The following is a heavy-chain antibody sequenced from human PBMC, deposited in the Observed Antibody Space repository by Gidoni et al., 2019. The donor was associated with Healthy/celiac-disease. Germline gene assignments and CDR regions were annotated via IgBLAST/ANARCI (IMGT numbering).Heavy chain of an antibody. D-gene: IGHD3-10*01. CDR1: GFTFRSYA. J-gene: IGHJ4*02. CDR2: ISYDGSNK. Sequence: QVQLVASGGGVVQPGRSLRLSCAASGFTFRSYAMHWGSQAPGKGLEWVAVISYDGSNKYYEDSVKGRFTISRDNSKNTLYLQMNSLRAEDTAVYYCARMRRGGSSHGLDYWGQGTLVTVSS. V-gene: IGHV3-30-3*01. CDR3: ARMRRGGSSHGLDY.